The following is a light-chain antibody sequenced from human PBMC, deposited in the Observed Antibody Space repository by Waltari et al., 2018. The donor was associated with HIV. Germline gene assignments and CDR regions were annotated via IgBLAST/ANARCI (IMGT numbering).Light chain of an antibody. CDR3: QVWDSSSDHPGV. V-gene: IGLV3-21*02. Sequence: SYVLTQPPSASVAPGQTARITCGGNNIGSKRVHWYQQKPGQAPVLVVYNDSDRPSGIAERFSGSNSGNTATLTISRVGGGDEADYYCQVWDSSSDHPGVFGTGTKVTVL. CDR1: NIGSKR. J-gene: IGLJ1*01. CDR2: NDS.